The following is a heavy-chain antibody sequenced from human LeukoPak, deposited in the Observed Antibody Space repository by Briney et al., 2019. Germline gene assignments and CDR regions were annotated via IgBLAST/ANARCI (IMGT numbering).Heavy chain of an antibody. V-gene: IGHV4-59*01. CDR2: IYYSGST. J-gene: IGHJ6*02. Sequence: SETLSLTCTVSGGSISSYYWSWIRQPPGEGLEWIGYIYYSGSTNYNPSLKSRVTISVDTSKNQFSLKLSSVTAADTAVYYCARVILEPLGSYYYGMDVWGQGTTVTVSS. CDR1: GGSISSYY. D-gene: IGHD3-3*01. CDR3: ARVILEPLGSYYYGMDV.